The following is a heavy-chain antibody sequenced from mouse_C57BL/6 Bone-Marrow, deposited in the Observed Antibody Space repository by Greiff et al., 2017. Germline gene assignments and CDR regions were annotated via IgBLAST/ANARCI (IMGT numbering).Heavy chain of an antibody. CDR2: IHPSDSDT. CDR1: GYTFTSYW. V-gene: IGHV1-74*01. D-gene: IGHD1-1*01. J-gene: IGHJ2*01. Sequence: QVQLQQPGAELVKPGASVKVSCKASGYTFTSYWMHWVKQRPGQGLEWIGRIHPSDSDTNYNQKFKGTATLTVDKSSRTAYMQLSSLTSEDSAVYYCAIGITTVVAPDYWGQGTTLTVSS. CDR3: AIGITTVVAPDY.